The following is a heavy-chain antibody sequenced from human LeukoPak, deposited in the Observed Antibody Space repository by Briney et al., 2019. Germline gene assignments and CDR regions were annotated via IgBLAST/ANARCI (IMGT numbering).Heavy chain of an antibody. CDR1: GFTFSSYA. Sequence: GGSLRLSCAASGFTFSSYAMSWVRQAPGKGLEWVSAISGSGGSTYYADSVKGRFTISRDNSKNTLYLQMNSLRAEDTAIYYCAKSRGSYWVPEFDYWGQGTLVTVSS. CDR3: AKSRGSYWVPEFDY. J-gene: IGHJ4*02. V-gene: IGHV3-23*01. CDR2: ISGSGGST. D-gene: IGHD1-26*01.